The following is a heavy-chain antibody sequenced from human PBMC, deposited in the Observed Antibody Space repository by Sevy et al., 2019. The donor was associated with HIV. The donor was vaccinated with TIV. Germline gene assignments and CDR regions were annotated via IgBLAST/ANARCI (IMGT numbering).Heavy chain of an antibody. CDR1: GGSITSLY. Sequence: SETLSLTCTVSGGSITSLYWNWIRQPPGKGLEWIANIYYNGHINYNPSLNCRVTLSLATSTNQFSLMLSSVTAADTAMYYCAGENAWGRGYSWGQGTLVTVSS. J-gene: IGHJ4*02. D-gene: IGHD1-26*01. V-gene: IGHV4-59*08. CDR2: IYYNGHI. CDR3: AGENAWGRGYS.